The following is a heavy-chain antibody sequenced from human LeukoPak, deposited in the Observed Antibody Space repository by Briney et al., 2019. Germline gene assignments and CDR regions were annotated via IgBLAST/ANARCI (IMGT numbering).Heavy chain of an antibody. CDR1: GGSVSHSNW. D-gene: IGHD5-12*01. J-gene: IGHJ3*02. CDR3: ARSTVDIVAPTPEDAFDI. Sequence: SETLSLTCAVSGGSVSHSNWWTWVRQPPGKGLEWIGYIYYSGSTYYNPSLKSRVTISVDTSKNQFSLKLSSVTAADTAVYYCARSTVDIVAPTPEDAFDIWGQGTMVTVSS. CDR2: IYYSGST. V-gene: IGHV4-30-4*01.